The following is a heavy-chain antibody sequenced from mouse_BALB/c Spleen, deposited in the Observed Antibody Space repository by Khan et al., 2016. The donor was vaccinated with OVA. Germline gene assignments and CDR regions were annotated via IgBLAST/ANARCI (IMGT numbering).Heavy chain of an antibody. J-gene: IGHJ3*01. D-gene: IGHD4-1*01. CDR2: IDPANGNT. Sequence: EVQLQESGAELVKPGASVKLSCTASGFNIKDTYMHWVKQRPEQGLEWIGRIDPANGNTKYDPKFQGKATITADTSSNTAYLQLSSLTYEDTAVYYCARDYWDVFAYWGQGILVTVSA. CDR1: GFNIKDTY. V-gene: IGHV14-3*02. CDR3: ARDYWDVFAY.